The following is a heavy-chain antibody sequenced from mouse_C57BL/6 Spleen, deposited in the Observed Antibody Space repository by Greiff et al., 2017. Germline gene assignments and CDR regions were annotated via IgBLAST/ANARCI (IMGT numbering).Heavy chain of an antibody. CDR2: IHPNSGST. CDR1: GYTFTSYW. V-gene: IGHV1-64*01. J-gene: IGHJ4*01. Sequence: QVQLQQPGAELVKPGASVKLSCKASGYTFTSYWMHWVKQRPGQGLEWIGMIHPNSGSTNYNEKFKSKATLTVDKSSSTAYMQLSSLTSEDSAVYYCASAYYSHPYAMDYWGQGTSVTVSS. CDR3: ASAYYSHPYAMDY. D-gene: IGHD2-12*01.